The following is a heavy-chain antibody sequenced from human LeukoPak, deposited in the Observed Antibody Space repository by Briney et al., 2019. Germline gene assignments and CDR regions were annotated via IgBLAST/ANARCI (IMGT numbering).Heavy chain of an antibody. CDR3: ARALSGVLSAAVGGDAFDI. J-gene: IGHJ3*02. CDR1: GFTFSSYG. V-gene: IGHV3-33*01. Sequence: GGSLRLSCAASGFTFSSYGMHWVRQAPGKGLEWVAVIWYNGNYKYYADSVKGRFTISRDNSKSTLYLQMNSLGVEDTAGFYCARALSGVLSAAVGGDAFDIWGQGTMVTVSS. D-gene: IGHD3-16*01. CDR2: IWYNGNYK.